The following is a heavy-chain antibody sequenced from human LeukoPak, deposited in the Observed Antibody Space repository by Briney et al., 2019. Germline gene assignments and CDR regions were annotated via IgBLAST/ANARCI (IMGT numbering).Heavy chain of an antibody. Sequence: GASVKVSCKASGYTFTSYGISWVRQAPGQGLEWMGWISAYNGNTNYAQKLQGRVTMTTDISTSTAYMELRSLRSDDTAVYYCARERIGGGYNWFDPWGQGTLVTVSS. D-gene: IGHD3-10*01. CDR2: ISAYNGNT. CDR3: ARERIGGGYNWFDP. V-gene: IGHV1-18*01. J-gene: IGHJ5*02. CDR1: GYTFTSYG.